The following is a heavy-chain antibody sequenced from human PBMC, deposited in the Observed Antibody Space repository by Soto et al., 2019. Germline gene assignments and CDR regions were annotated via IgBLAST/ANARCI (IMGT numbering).Heavy chain of an antibody. CDR3: ARHLTGIFGY. CDR1: GGSISSSSYY. CDR2: IYYSGST. J-gene: IGHJ4*02. V-gene: IGHV4-39*01. Sequence: SETLSLTCTVSGGSISSSSYYWGWIRQPPGKGLEWIGSIYYSGSTYYNPSLKSRVTISVDTPKNQFSLKLSSVTAADTAVYYCARHLTGIFGYWGQGTLVTVSS. D-gene: IGHD1-20*01.